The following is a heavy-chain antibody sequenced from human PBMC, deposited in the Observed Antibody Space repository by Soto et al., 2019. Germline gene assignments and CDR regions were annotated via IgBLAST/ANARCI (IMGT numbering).Heavy chain of an antibody. CDR1: GFTFSAYA. Sequence: EVQLLESGGGLVQPGGSLRLSCAASGFTFSAYAMSWVRQAPGKGLEWVSSIHGGGGGTFYADSVKGRFTISRDNSRNTLFLQMNSMRADDTAVYYCARDAVSENGQWDLFDPWGQGTLVT. CDR3: ARDAVSENGQWDLFDP. CDR2: IHGGGGGT. J-gene: IGHJ5*02. V-gene: IGHV3-23*01. D-gene: IGHD6-19*01.